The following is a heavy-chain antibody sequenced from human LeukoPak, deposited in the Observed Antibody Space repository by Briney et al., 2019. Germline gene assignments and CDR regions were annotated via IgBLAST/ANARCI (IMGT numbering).Heavy chain of an antibody. J-gene: IGHJ4*02. Sequence: EASVKVSCKASGYTFTRYGIIRVRQAPGQGLEWMGWISANNGNTNYAQKLQGRVTMTTDTSTSTAYMELRSLRSDDTAVYYCARGDSGYDFAPFDYWGQGTLVTVSS. V-gene: IGHV1-18*01. CDR2: ISANNGNT. D-gene: IGHD5-12*01. CDR3: ARGDSGYDFAPFDY. CDR1: GYTFTRYG.